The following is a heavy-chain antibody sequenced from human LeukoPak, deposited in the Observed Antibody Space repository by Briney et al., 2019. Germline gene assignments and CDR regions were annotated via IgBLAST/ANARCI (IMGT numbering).Heavy chain of an antibody. Sequence: GESLKISCKGSGYSFTSYWIGWVRQMPGKGLEWMGIIYPGDSDTRYSPSFQGQVTISADKSISTAYLQWSSLKASDTAMYYCARYSGSYTGLYYFDYWGQGTLVTVPS. CDR2: IYPGDSDT. J-gene: IGHJ4*02. CDR3: ARYSGSYTGLYYFDY. D-gene: IGHD1-26*01. CDR1: GYSFTSYW. V-gene: IGHV5-51*01.